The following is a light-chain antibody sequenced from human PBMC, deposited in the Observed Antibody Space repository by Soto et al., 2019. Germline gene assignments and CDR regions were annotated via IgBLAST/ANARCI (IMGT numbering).Light chain of an antibody. CDR3: QQYVTSPWA. CDR2: GAS. V-gene: IGKV3-20*01. CDR1: QSVSNSF. Sequence: EIVLTQSPGTLSLSPGERATLSCRASQSVSNSFLAWYQQKPGQAPRLLIYGASNRATGIPDRFSGSGSGRDFTLTISRLEPEDFAVYYCQQYVTSPWAFGQGTKVEIE. J-gene: IGKJ1*01.